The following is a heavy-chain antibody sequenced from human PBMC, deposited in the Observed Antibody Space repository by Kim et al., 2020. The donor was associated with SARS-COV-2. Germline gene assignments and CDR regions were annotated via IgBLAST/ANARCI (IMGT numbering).Heavy chain of an antibody. D-gene: IGHD3-22*01. CDR2: ISYDGSNK. CDR3: ARGLYYYDSSGYFDY. CDR1: GFTFSSYG. V-gene: IGHV3-33*05. Sequence: GGSLRLSCAASGFTFSSYGMHWVRQAPGKGLEWVAVISYDGSNKYYADSVKGRFTISRDNSKNTLYLQMNSLRAEDTAVYYCARGLYYYDSSGYFDYWG. J-gene: IGHJ5*01.